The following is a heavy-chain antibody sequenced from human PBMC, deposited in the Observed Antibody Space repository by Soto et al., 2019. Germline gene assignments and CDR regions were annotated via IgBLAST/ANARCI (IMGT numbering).Heavy chain of an antibody. CDR1: RGSISSDNW. J-gene: IGHJ4*02. CDR3: ATSKCKTFDY. V-gene: IGHV4-4*02. Sequence: QVQLQESGPGLVKPSETLALTCAGSRGSISSDNWWIWVRQAPGKGLEYIGQIYHTGTTDYNPSLRSRVTMSVDKSKNQCSLEVNSVTAADTAMYYCATSKCKTFDYWGQGTLVTVSS. CDR2: IYHTGTT.